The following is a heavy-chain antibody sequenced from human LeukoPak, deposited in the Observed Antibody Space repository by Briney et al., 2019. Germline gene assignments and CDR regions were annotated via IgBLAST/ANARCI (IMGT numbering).Heavy chain of an antibody. V-gene: IGHV3-11*06. CDR2: ISSGSTYM. J-gene: IGHJ3*01. Sequence: GGSLRLSCAASGFTFSDYYMSWIRRAPGKGLEWVSSISSGSTYMYYADSVKGRFTISRDNAQNSMYLQMNSLRAEDTAVYYCGRVGGRSKAAKGDAFDVWGQGTMVVVSS. D-gene: IGHD6-6*01. CDR1: GFTFSDYY. CDR3: GRVGGRSKAAKGDAFDV.